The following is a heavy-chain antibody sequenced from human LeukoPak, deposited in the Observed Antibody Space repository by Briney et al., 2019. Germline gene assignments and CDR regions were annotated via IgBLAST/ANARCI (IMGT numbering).Heavy chain of an antibody. CDR3: AKGVYGSGSYREYFEQ. D-gene: IGHD3-10*01. CDR2: IISSGDDT. J-gene: IGHJ1*01. Sequence: GGSLRLSCAASGFTFNTYAMSWVRQAPGKGLEWVSAIISSGDDTYHADSVKGRFTISRDNSKNTLDLQMNSLRVEDTAVYYCAKGVYGSGSYREYFEQWGQGTLVTVSS. V-gene: IGHV3-23*01. CDR1: GFTFNTYA.